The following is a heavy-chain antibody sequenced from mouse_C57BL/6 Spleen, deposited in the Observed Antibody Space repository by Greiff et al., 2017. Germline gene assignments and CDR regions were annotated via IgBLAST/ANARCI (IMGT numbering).Heavy chain of an antibody. CDR1: GYTFTDYN. J-gene: IGHJ1*03. Sequence: VQLQQSGPELVKPGASVKIPCKASGYTFTDYNMDWVKQSHGKSLEWIGDINPNNGGTIYNQKFKGKATLTVDKSSSTAYMGLRSLTSEDTAVYYCARTLIYYDYDWYFDVWGTGTTVTVSS. D-gene: IGHD2-4*01. CDR2: INPNNGGT. CDR3: ARTLIYYDYDWYFDV. V-gene: IGHV1-18*01.